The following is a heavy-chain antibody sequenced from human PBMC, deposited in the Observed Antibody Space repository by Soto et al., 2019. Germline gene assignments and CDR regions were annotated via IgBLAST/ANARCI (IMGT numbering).Heavy chain of an antibody. D-gene: IGHD3-22*01. CDR3: ARPTTYYYDSSGPDY. CDR2: ISSSGSTI. V-gene: IGHV3-11*01. J-gene: IGHJ4*02. CDR1: GFTFSDYY. Sequence: GGSLGLSCAASGFTFSDYYMSWIRQAPGKGLEWVSYISSSGSTIYYADSVKGRFTISRDNAKNSLYLQMNSLRAEDTAVYYCARPTTYYYDSSGPDYWGQGTLVTVSS.